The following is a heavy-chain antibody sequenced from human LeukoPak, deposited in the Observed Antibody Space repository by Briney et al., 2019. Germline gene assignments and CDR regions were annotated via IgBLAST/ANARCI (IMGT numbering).Heavy chain of an antibody. CDR2: IYYSGST. Sequence: SQTLSLTCTVSGGSISSGGYYWSWIRQHPWKGLEWIGYIYYSGSTYYNPSLKSRVTISVDTSKNQFSLKLSSVTAADTAVYYCARVYYDYVWGSYGDYYFDYWGQGTLVTVSS. CDR3: ARVYYDYVWGSYGDYYFDY. J-gene: IGHJ4*02. CDR1: GGSISSGGYY. D-gene: IGHD3-16*01. V-gene: IGHV4-31*03.